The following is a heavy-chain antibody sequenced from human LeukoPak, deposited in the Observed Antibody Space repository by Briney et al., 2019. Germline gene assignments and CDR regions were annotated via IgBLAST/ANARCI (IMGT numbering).Heavy chain of an antibody. V-gene: IGHV1-2*02. CDR2: INPNSGGT. CDR1: GYTFTGYS. D-gene: IGHD3-3*01. Sequence: ASVKVSCKASGYTFTGYSINWVRQAPGQGLEWMGRINPNSGGTNYAQKFQGRVTMTTDTSIGTAYMELSRLRSDDTAVYYCARFPSSLEWLYYGMDVWGQGTTVTVSS. J-gene: IGHJ6*02. CDR3: ARFPSSLEWLYYGMDV.